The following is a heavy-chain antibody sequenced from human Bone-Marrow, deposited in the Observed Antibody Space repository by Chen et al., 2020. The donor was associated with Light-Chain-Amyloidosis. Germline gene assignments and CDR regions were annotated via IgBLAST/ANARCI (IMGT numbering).Heavy chain of an antibody. V-gene: IGHV3-33*01. D-gene: IGHD3-3*01. Sequence: QVQLVESGGGVVQHGRSLRLSCAAPGFTSRRYGMHWVRQAPGKGLEWVAVIWYDGSNKYYADSVKGRFTISRDNSKNTLYLQMNSLRAEDTAVYYCARDRVVRFLGPGFDIWGQGTMVTVSS. CDR3: ARDRVVRFLGPGFDI. J-gene: IGHJ3*02. CDR1: GFTSRRYG. CDR2: IWYDGSNK.